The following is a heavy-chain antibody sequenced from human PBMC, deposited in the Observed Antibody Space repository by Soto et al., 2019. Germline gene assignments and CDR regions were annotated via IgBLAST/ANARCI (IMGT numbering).Heavy chain of an antibody. Sequence: QLQLQESGSRLVXSXXXXSLTXGVSGDTISTGGYSWAWIRQPPGKALEWIGHTYHSGNPYYNPSLKSRVIISVDRSKNQFSLKVSSVTAAXXXXXXXXXXXXXXXXXXFDXWGQGTLVTVSS. CDR2: TYHSGNP. CDR1: GDTISTGGYS. V-gene: IGHV4-30-2*01. J-gene: IGHJ4*02. CDR3: XXXXXXXXXXXFDX.